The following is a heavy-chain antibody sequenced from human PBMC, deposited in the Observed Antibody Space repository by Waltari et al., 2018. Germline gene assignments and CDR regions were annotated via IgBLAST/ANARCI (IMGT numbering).Heavy chain of an antibody. Sequence: EVRLLESGGGLVQPGGSLGSSGAACGLTFICFAFSLVHQAPGKGLEWVSTISGRGGTAYYADSVKGRFTISRDNSKNTLFLQMNTLSAEDTAIYYCAKDSRPNCGGDCYLFDYWGQGTLVTVSS. CDR3: AKDSRPNCGGDCYLFDY. V-gene: IGHV3-23*01. D-gene: IGHD2-21*02. CDR1: GLTFICFA. CDR2: ISGRGGTA. J-gene: IGHJ4*02.